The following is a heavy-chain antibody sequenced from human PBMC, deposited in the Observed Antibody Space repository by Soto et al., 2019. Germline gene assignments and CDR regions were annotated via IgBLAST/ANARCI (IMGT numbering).Heavy chain of an antibody. Sequence: QVQLVQSGAEVKKPGSSVKVSCKASGGTFSSYAISWVRQAPGQGLEWMGGIIPIFGTANYAQKFQGRVTITADESTSTAYMELSSLRSEDTGVYYCARDVNCSGGSCCLGDAFDIWRQGTMVTVSS. J-gene: IGHJ3*02. CDR1: GGTFSSYA. CDR3: ARDVNCSGGSCCLGDAFDI. CDR2: IIPIFGTA. D-gene: IGHD2-15*01. V-gene: IGHV1-69*01.